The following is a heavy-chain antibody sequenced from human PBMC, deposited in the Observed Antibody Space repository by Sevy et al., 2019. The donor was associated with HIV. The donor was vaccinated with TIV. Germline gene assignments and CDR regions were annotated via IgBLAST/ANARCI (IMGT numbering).Heavy chain of an antibody. CDR2: IDQDGSDK. J-gene: IGHJ3*02. CDR1: EFIFTGYW. D-gene: IGHD3-16*01. CDR3: ARAGGWGNINHSNQILDI. Sequence: GGSLRLSCAASEFIFTGYWMNWVRQAPGKGLEWVANIDQDGSDKRCVDSVRGRFTISRDNANNFLYLQMSSLRADDTAVYYCARAGGWGNINHSNQILDIWGHGTKVTVSS. V-gene: IGHV3-7*01.